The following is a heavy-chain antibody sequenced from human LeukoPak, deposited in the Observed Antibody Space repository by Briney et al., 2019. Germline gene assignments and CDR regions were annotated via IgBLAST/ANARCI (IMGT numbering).Heavy chain of an antibody. D-gene: IGHD2-15*01. CDR1: GFSVISSA. J-gene: IGHJ3*02. CDR3: TRCLLVATEVDAFVI. CDR2: IRRKANSYAT. Sequence: PGGSLRLSCAASGFSVISSAMQWVRQASGKVLEWVCRIRRKANSYATAYAAWVKGMITISRDDSKNTAYLQMNSLKTEDAAVYYCTRCLLVATEVDAFVIWGQGTMVSVSS. V-gene: IGHV3-73*01.